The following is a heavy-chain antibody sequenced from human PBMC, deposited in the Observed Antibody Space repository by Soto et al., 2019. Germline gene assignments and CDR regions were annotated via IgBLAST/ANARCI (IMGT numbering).Heavy chain of an antibody. V-gene: IGHV3-33*01. J-gene: IGHJ6*02. CDR2: IWYDGSNK. D-gene: IGHD6-13*01. Sequence: QVQLVESGGGVVQPGRSLRLSCAASGFTFSSYGMHWVRQAPGKGLEWVAVIWYDGSNKYYADSVKGRFTISRDNSKNTLYLQMTSLGAEDTAVYYWASLIAAAGTGYYYYGMDVWGQGTTVTVAS. CDR1: GFTFSSYG. CDR3: ASLIAAAGTGYYYYGMDV.